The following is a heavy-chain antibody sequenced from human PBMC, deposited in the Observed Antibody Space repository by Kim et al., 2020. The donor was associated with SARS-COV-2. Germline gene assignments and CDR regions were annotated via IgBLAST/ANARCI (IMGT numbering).Heavy chain of an antibody. D-gene: IGHD5-12*01. J-gene: IGHJ4*02. CDR3: ARDPPGGYSGYEGDY. Sequence: QKLQGRVTMTTDTSTSTAYMELRSLRSDDTAVYYCARDPPGGYSGYEGDYWGQGTLVTVSS. V-gene: IGHV1-18*01.